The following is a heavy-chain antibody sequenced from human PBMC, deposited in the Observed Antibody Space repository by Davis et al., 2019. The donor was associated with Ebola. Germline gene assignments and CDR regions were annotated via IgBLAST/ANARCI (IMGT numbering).Heavy chain of an antibody. CDR3: ARGYGSYYSFDY. Sequence: SVKVSCKASGGTFSSYAISWVRQAPGQGLEWMGRIIPILGIANYAQKFQGRVTITADKSTSTAYMELSSLRSEDTAVYYCARGYGSYYSFDYWGQGTLVTVSS. CDR1: GGTFSSYA. V-gene: IGHV1-69*04. CDR2: IIPILGIA. J-gene: IGHJ4*02. D-gene: IGHD1-26*01.